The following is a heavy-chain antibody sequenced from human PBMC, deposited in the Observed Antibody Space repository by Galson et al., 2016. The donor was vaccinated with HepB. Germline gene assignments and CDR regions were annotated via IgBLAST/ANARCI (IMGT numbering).Heavy chain of an antibody. J-gene: IGHJ4*02. Sequence: SLRLSCAASRFPFSDYYMSWIRQAPGKGLEWLSYISDSGSTIFYADSVKGRFTISRDNSKNTLYLQMNSLRTEDTAVYYCARDDYSGGRGSPDYWGQGTLVTVSS. CDR3: ARDDYSGGRGSPDY. CDR2: ISDSGSTI. V-gene: IGHV3-11*01. CDR1: RFPFSDYY. D-gene: IGHD4/OR15-4a*01.